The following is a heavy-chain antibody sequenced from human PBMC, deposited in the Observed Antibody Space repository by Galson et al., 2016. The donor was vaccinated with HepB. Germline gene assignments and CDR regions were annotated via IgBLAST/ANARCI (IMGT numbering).Heavy chain of an antibody. Sequence: SETLSLTCTVSGGSITNYYWNWIRQPPGKGLEWIGYIYYSGNTDYNPSLKSRVTISVDTSKNQFSLRLSSVTAADTAVYYCAIRRGPTYYFDTSGPEGAFDIWGQGTLVTVSS. V-gene: IGHV4-59*01. CDR3: AIRRGPTYYFDTSGPEGAFDI. CDR2: IYYSGNT. CDR1: GGSITNYY. J-gene: IGHJ3*02. D-gene: IGHD3-22*01.